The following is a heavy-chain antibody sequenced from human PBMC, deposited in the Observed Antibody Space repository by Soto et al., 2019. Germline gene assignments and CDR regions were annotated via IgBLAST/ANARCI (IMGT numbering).Heavy chain of an antibody. V-gene: IGHV1-2*04. Sequence: ASVKVSCKASGYTFTGYYMHWVRQAPGQGLEWMGWINPNSGSTNYAQKFQGWVTMTRDTSISTAYMELSRLRSDDTAVYYCARGDCGGDCYPRGGYYGIDVWGQGTTVTVS. CDR2: INPNSGST. CDR3: ARGDCGGDCYPRGGYYGIDV. CDR1: GYTFTGYY. J-gene: IGHJ6*02. D-gene: IGHD2-21*02.